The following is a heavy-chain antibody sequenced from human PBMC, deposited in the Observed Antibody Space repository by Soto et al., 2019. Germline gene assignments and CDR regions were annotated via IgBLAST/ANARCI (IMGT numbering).Heavy chain of an antibody. CDR3: ARDGGGTLYYYYYYGMDV. CDR2: ISYDGSNK. J-gene: IGHJ6*02. D-gene: IGHD2-15*01. CDR1: GFTFSSYA. V-gene: IGHV3-30-3*01. Sequence: GGSLRLSCAASGFTFSSYAMHWVRQAPGKGLEWVAVISYDGSNKYYADSVKGRFTISRDNSKNTLYLQMNGLRAEDTAVYYCARDGGGTLYYYYYYGMDVWGQGTTVTVSS.